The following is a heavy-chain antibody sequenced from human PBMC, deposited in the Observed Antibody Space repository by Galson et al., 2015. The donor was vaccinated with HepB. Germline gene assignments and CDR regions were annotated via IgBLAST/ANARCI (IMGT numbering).Heavy chain of an antibody. CDR2: ISSSSSTI. Sequence: SLRLSCAASGFTFSSYSMNWVRQAPGKGLEWVSYISSSSSTIYYADSVKGRFTISRDNAKNSLYLQMNSLRAEDTAVYYCARDAFDHTITGYYYYYGMDVWGQGTTVTVSS. CDR3: ARDAFDHTITGYYYYYGMDV. CDR1: GFTFSSYS. V-gene: IGHV3-48*01. J-gene: IGHJ6*02. D-gene: IGHD5-12*01.